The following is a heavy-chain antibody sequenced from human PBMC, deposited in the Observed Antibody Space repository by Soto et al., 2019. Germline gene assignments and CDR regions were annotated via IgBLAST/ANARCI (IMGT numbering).Heavy chain of an antibody. CDR3: ARDRTSRIAAAGTGYWFDP. CDR1: GFTFSSYA. Sequence: GGSLRLSCAASGFTFSSYAMHWVLQAPGKGLEWVAVISYDGSNKYYADSVKGRFTISRDNSKNTLYLQMNSLRAEDTAVYYCARDRTSRIAAAGTGYWFDPWGQGTLVTVTS. CDR2: ISYDGSNK. V-gene: IGHV3-30-3*01. J-gene: IGHJ5*02. D-gene: IGHD6-13*01.